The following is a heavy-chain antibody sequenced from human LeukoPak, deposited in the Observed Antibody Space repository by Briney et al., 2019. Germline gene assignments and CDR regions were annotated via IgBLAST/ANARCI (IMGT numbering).Heavy chain of an antibody. CDR2: FYTSGST. CDR1: GGSISSWQ. Sequence: SETLSLTCTVSGGSISSWQWSWIRQPAGKGLEWIGRFYTSGSTNYNPSLKSRVTMSVDTSKNQFFLKVSSVTAADTAVYFCATGAGPFDYWGQGTLVTVSS. J-gene: IGHJ4*02. D-gene: IGHD3-10*01. CDR3: ATGAGPFDY. V-gene: IGHV4-4*07.